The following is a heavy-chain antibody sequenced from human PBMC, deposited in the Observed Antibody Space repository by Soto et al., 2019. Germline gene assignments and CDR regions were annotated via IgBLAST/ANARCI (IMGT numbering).Heavy chain of an antibody. D-gene: IGHD6-6*01. CDR2: IYYSGST. Sequence: ETLSLTCTVSGGSISSYYWSWIRQPPGKGLEWIGYIYYSGSTNYNPSLKSRVTISVDTSKNQFSLKLSSVTAADTAVYYCARQVSRSIPLDYCGQGSLVTVSS. J-gene: IGHJ4*02. CDR1: GGSISSYY. V-gene: IGHV4-59*08. CDR3: ARQVSRSIPLDY.